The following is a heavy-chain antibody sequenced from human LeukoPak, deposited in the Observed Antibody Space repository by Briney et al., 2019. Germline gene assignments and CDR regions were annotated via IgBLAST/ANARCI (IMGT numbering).Heavy chain of an antibody. D-gene: IGHD5-24*01. CDR1: GYSFTSYW. V-gene: IGHV5-51*01. Sequence: GESLKISCKGSGYSFTSYWIGWVRQMPGKGLEWMGIIYPGDSDTRYSPSFQGQGTISADKSISTAYLQWSSLKASDTAMYYCATAHGYNRWYFDHRGQGTLVTVSS. CDR2: IYPGDSDT. J-gene: IGHJ4*02. CDR3: ATAHGYNRWYFDH.